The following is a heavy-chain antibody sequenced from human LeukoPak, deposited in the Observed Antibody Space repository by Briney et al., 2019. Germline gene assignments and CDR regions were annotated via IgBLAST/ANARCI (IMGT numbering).Heavy chain of an antibody. J-gene: IGHJ4*02. CDR2: ISYDGSNK. Sequence: GGSLRLSCAASGFTFSSYAMHWVGQAPGKGLEWVAVISYDGSNKYYADSVKGRFTISRDNSKNTLYLQMNSLRAEDTAVYYCARDRSYSSSWYPIFHYWGQGTLVTVSS. CDR1: GFTFSSYA. CDR3: ARDRSYSSSWYPIFHY. D-gene: IGHD6-13*01. V-gene: IGHV3-30*04.